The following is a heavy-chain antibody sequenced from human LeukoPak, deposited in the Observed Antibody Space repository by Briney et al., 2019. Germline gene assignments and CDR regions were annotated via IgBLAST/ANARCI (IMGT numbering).Heavy chain of an antibody. CDR2: IGTTSGAL. Sequence: GGSLRLSCAASGFTFNAFGMNWVRQAPGKGLEWVSYIGTTSGALYYADSVKGRFTISRDSAKNSLYLQMNSLRAEDTAVYYCARFRTWGDKAFDYWGQGTLVTVSS. CDR1: GFTFNAFG. D-gene: IGHD2-21*02. J-gene: IGHJ4*02. V-gene: IGHV3-48*01. CDR3: ARFRTWGDKAFDY.